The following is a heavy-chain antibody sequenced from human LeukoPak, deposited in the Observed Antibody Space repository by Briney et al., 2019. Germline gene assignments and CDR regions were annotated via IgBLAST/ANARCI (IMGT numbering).Heavy chain of an antibody. CDR2: IRYDGSNK. D-gene: IGHD5-12*01. V-gene: IGHV3-30*02. J-gene: IGHJ5*02. CDR1: GFTFSSHG. Sequence: PGRSLRLSCAASGFTFSSHGMHWVRRAPGKGLEWVAFIRYDGSNKYYADSVKGRFTISRDNSKNTLYLQMNSLRAEDTAVYYCAKGRAWIWNWFDPWGQGTLVTVSS. CDR3: AKGRAWIWNWFDP.